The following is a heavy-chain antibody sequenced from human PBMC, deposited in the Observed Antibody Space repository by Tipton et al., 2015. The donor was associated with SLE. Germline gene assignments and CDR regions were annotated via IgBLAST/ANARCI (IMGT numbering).Heavy chain of an antibody. J-gene: IGHJ6*02. V-gene: IGHV4-61*08. Sequence: PGLVKPSQTLSLTCTVSGASVRSDGYYWTWIRQPPGKGLEWIGEVFRGGSTNYSPSLESRVTITVDMSKNQFSLRLISVTAADTAVYYCARGCSSSTCEPFYFFGMDVWGQGTTVTVSS. CDR3: ARGCSSSTCEPFYFFGMDV. CDR2: VFRGGST. D-gene: IGHD2-2*01. CDR1: GASVRSDGYY.